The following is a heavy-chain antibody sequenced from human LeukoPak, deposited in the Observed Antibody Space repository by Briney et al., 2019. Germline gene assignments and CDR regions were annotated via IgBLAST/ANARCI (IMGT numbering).Heavy chain of an antibody. CDR2: ISAYNGNT. CDR1: GYTFSSYG. V-gene: IGHV1-18*01. CDR3: ATAEIGGPMMNFDY. D-gene: IGHD7-27*01. Sequence: ASVKVSCKASGYTFSSYGISWVRQAPGQGLEWMGWISAYNGNTNYAQKLQGRVTMTTDTSTSTAYMELSSLGSEDTAVYYCATAEIGGPMMNFDYWGQGTLVTVSS. J-gene: IGHJ4*02.